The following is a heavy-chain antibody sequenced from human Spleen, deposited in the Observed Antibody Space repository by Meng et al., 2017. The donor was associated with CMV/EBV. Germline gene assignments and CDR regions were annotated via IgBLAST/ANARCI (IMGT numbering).Heavy chain of an antibody. CDR2: INPNSGGT. V-gene: IGHV1-2*02. CDR1: GYSFNDFF. D-gene: IGHD3-3*01. Sequence: ASVKVSCKASGYSFNDFFIHWVRQAPGQGLEWMGWINPNSGGTNYAQKFQGRVTMTRDTSISTAYMELSRLRSDDTAVYYCARSEVFGVVRNGMDVWGQGTTVTVS. CDR3: ARSEVFGVVRNGMDV. J-gene: IGHJ6*02.